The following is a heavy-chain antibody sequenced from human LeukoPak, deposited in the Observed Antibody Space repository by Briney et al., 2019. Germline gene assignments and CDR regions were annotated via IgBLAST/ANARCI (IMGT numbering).Heavy chain of an antibody. Sequence: ASVKVSCKASGYTFTGYYMHWVRQAPGQGLEWMGWINPNSGGTNYAQKFQGRVTMTRDTSISTAYMELSRLRSDDTAVYYCARVKLHQWYFDYWGQGTLVTVSS. V-gene: IGHV1-2*02. CDR2: INPNSGGT. CDR1: GYTFTGYY. CDR3: ARVKLHQWYFDY. J-gene: IGHJ4*02. D-gene: IGHD1-26*01.